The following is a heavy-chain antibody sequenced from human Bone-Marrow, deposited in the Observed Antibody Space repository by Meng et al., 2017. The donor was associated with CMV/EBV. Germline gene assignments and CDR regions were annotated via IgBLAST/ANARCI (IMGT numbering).Heavy chain of an antibody. V-gene: IGHV4-34*01. CDR2: INHSGST. D-gene: IGHD2-2*01. CDR1: GGSFSGYY. J-gene: IGHJ4*02. CDR3: ARGTLIVPAAVYY. Sequence: SESLCLTCAVYGGSFSGYYWSWIRQPPGKGLEWIVEINHSGSTNYNPSLKSRVTISIDTSKNQFSLKLSSVTAADTARYYCARGTLIVPAAVYYWGQGTLVTVSS.